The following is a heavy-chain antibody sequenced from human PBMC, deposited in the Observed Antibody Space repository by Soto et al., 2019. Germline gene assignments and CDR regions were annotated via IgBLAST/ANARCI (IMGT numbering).Heavy chain of an antibody. CDR1: GFRFDDYA. CDR2: IIWNSAAI. J-gene: IGHJ3*02. V-gene: IGHV3-9*01. D-gene: IGHD1-20*01. Sequence: GGSLRLSCRASGFRFDDYAMHWVRQAPGKGLEWVAGIIWNSAAIDYAESVRGRFTISRDNAENSLFLIMDSLRVEDTAVYYCAAYNTSRHAAFDIWAKGQWSSSPQ. CDR3: AAYNTSRHAAFDI.